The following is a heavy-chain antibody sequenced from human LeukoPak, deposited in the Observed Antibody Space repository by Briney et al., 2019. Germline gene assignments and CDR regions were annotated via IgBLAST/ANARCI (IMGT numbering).Heavy chain of an antibody. D-gene: IGHD3-3*01. Sequence: GGSLRLSCAASGFTFSGYAMSWVRQAPGKGLEWVSAISGSGGSTYYADSVKGRFTISRDNSKNTLYLQMNSLRAEDTAVYYCAKDTGEYYDFWSGYYGHFDYWGQGTLVTVSS. CDR1: GFTFSGYA. V-gene: IGHV3-23*01. CDR2: ISGSGGST. J-gene: IGHJ4*02. CDR3: AKDTGEYYDFWSGYYGHFDY.